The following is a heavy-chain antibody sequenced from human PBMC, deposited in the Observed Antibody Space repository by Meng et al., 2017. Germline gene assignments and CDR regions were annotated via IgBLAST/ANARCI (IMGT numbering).Heavy chain of an antibody. CDR2: ISGDGSIT. V-gene: IGHV3-74*01. D-gene: IGHD1-1*01. Sequence: VPVADAGGGLVQPGGSLRLSCAASGFTFNNYWMHWVRQVPGKGLVWVSRISGDGSITNYADSVKGRFTISRDNAKNTLYLQMNSLRPEDTAVYYCLDEAPRSDYWGQGSLVTVPS. CDR1: GFTFNNYW. CDR3: LDEAPRSDY. J-gene: IGHJ4*02.